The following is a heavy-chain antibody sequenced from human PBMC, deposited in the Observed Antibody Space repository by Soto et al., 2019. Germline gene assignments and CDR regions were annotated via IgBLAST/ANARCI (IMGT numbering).Heavy chain of an antibody. V-gene: IGHV3-30*04. CDR3: ASGYYIHYYYGMDV. D-gene: IGHD3-3*01. CDR2: ISYDGRNK. CDR1: GFPFSSYA. Sequence: HPGGSLRLSCAASGFPFSSYAMHWVRQAPGTGVEWVVVISYDGRNKYYEDSVKGRFTISRDNSKNTLYLQMNSLSGEDTAVYYCASGYYIHYYYGMDVWGPGTTVTVSS. J-gene: IGHJ6*02.